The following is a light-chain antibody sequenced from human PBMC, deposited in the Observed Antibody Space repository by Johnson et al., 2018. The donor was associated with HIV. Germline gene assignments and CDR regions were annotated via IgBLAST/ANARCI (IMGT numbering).Light chain of an antibody. CDR2: EDN. Sequence: VLTQPPSVSAAPGQTVNISCSGNVSNIESYFVSWYQQLPGAAPTLLIYEDNKRPSGIPDRFSGSKSGATATLGITGLQTGDEADYYCGTWDSSLSAGWVFGTGTKVTVL. V-gene: IGLV1-51*02. CDR3: GTWDSSLSAGWV. J-gene: IGLJ1*01. CDR1: VSNIESYF.